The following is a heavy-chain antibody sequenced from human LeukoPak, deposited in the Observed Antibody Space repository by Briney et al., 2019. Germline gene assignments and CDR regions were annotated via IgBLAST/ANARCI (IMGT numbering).Heavy chain of an antibody. CDR1: GFTLSIYG. V-gene: IGHV3-30*02. CDR3: AKDQSRWYYYYYYMDV. CDR2: IRYDGSNK. Sequence: GGPLRLSCATSGFTLSIYGMHWVRQAPGKGLEWVAFIRYDGSNKYYADSVKGRFTISRDNSKNTLYLQMNSLRAEDTAVYYCAKDQSRWYYYYYYMDVWGKGTTVTVSS. D-gene: IGHD4-23*01. J-gene: IGHJ6*03.